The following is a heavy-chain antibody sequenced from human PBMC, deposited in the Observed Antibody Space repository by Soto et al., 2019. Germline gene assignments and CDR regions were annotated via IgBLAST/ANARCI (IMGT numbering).Heavy chain of an antibody. J-gene: IGHJ3*02. V-gene: IGHV3-23*01. CDR1: GFTFSSYA. CDR3: AKGSYGYSGYDFAFDI. Sequence: GSLRLSCAASGFTFSSYAMSWARQAPGKGLEWVSAISGSGGSTYYADSVKGRFTISRDNSKNTLYLQMNSLRAEDTAVYYCAKGSYGYSGYDFAFDIWGQGTMVTVSS. D-gene: IGHD5-12*01. CDR2: ISGSGGST.